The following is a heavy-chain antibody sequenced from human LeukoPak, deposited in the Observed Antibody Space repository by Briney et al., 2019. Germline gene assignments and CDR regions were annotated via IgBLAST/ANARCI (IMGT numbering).Heavy chain of an antibody. J-gene: IGHJ3*02. CDR2: TYYRSKWYN. CDR1: GDSVSSNSAA. V-gene: IGHV6-1*01. CDR3: ARDARPGAPRLDAFDI. Sequence: SQTLSHTCAISGDSVSSNSAAWNWIRQSPSRGLEWLGRTYYRSKWYNDYAVSVKSRITINPDTSKNQFSLQLNSVTPEDTAVYYCARDARPGAPRLDAFDIWGQGTMVTVSS. D-gene: IGHD1-26*01.